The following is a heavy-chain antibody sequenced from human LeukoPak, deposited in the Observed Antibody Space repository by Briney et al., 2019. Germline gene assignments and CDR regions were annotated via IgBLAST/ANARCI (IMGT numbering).Heavy chain of an antibody. CDR3: ARTPITMVRGVITPPYYFDY. CDR1: GGSISSSSYY. D-gene: IGHD3-10*01. CDR2: MYYSGST. Sequence: SETLSLTCTVSGGSISSSSYYWGWIRQPPGKGLEWIGSMYYSGSTYYNRSLKSRVTISVDTSKNQFSLKLSSVTAADTAVYYCARTPITMVRGVITPPYYFDYWGQGTLVTVSS. J-gene: IGHJ4*02. V-gene: IGHV4-39*01.